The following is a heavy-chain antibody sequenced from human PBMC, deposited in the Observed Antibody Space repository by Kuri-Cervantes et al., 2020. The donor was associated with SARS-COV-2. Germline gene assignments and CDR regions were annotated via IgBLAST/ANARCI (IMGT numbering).Heavy chain of an antibody. Sequence: GESLKISCAASGFTFSNYAIHWVRQAPGKGLEWVAVISYDGSNKYYADSVKGRFTISRDNSKNTLYLQMSSLRAEDTAVYYCVKGITIFGVVTYYYYYGMDVWGQGTTVTVSS. CDR2: ISYDGSNK. CDR3: VKGITIFGVVTYYYYYGMDV. V-gene: IGHV3-30*14. CDR1: GFTFSNYA. D-gene: IGHD3-3*01. J-gene: IGHJ6*02.